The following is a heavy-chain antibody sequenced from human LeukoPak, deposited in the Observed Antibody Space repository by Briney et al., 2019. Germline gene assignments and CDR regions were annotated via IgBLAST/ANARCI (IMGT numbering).Heavy chain of an antibody. CDR2: IYYSGST. D-gene: IGHD2-2*01. V-gene: IGHV4-59*08. J-gene: IGHJ6*03. CDR3: AREKDQLLFYYYYMDV. CDR1: GGSISSYY. Sequence: PSETLSLTCTVSGGSISSYYWSWLRQPPGKGLEWIGYIYYSGSTNYNPSLKSRVTISVDTSKNQFSLKLSSVTAADTAVYYCAREKDQLLFYYYYMDVWGNGTTVTVSS.